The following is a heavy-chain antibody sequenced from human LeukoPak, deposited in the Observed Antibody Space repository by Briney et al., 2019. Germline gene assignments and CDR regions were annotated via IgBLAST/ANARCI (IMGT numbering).Heavy chain of an antibody. D-gene: IGHD3-9*01. Sequence: GGSLRLACAASGFTFKNHGFYWVRQAPGKGLELVAIIWSDGSQKYYADSVKGRFAISRDNSKNTVYLQMNSLRAEDTAMYYCARDLSYGSLDCRGQGTLVTVSS. J-gene: IGHJ4*02. CDR3: ARDLSYGSLDC. CDR1: GFTFKNHG. CDR2: IWSDGSQK. V-gene: IGHV3-33*07.